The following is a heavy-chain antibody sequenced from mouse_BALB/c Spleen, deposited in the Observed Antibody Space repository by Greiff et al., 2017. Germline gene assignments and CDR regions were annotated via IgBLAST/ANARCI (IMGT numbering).Heavy chain of an antibody. CDR2: IHPNSGNT. CDR3: AREAYGNFDY. J-gene: IGHJ2*01. CDR1: RYTFTRSW. D-gene: IGHD2-1*01. Sequence: VPMQQPGSVLGRPGALVKPSRQASRYTFTRSWVHWAKQRPGPGLEGFGEIHPNSGNTNYNEKFKGKATLTVDTSSSTAYVDLSSLTSEDSAVYYCAREAYGNFDYWGQGTTLTVSS. V-gene: IGHV1S130*01.